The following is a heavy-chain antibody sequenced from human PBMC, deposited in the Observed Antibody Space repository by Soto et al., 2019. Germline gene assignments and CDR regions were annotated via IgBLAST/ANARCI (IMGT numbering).Heavy chain of an antibody. Sequence: ASVKVYCKASGYTFTSYDINWVRQATGQGLEWMGWMNPNSGNTGYAQKFQGRVTMTRNTSISTAYMELSSLRSEDTAVYYCARAYSGDDILTSYYYYYMDVWGKGTTVTVSS. CDR2: MNPNSGNT. V-gene: IGHV1-8*01. CDR3: ARAYSGDDILTSYYYYYMDV. D-gene: IGHD3-9*01. CDR1: GYTFTSYD. J-gene: IGHJ6*03.